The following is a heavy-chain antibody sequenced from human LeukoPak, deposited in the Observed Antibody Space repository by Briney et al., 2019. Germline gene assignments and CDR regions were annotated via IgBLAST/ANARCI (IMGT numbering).Heavy chain of an antibody. CDR2: IDWDDDK. CDR1: GFSLSTSGMC. V-gene: IGHV2-70*11. J-gene: IGHJ4*02. Sequence: QTLSLTCTFSGFSLSTSGMCVSWIRQPPGKALEWLARIDWDDDKYYSTSLKTRLTISKDTSKNQVVLTMTNMDPVDTATYYSARIAYDILTGYQYYFDYWGQGTLVTVSS. CDR3: ARIAYDILTGYQYYFDY. D-gene: IGHD3-9*01.